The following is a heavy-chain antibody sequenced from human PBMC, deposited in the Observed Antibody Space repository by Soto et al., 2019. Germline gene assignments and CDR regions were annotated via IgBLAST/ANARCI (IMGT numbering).Heavy chain of an antibody. CDR3: ALSDSDLLYGNFYY. V-gene: IGHV3-23*01. J-gene: IGHJ4*01. CDR2: ISGSGGST. Sequence: PGEALKISCAASGFTFSSYAMSWVRQAPGKGLEWVSAISGSGGSTYYADSVKGRFTISRDNSKNTLYLQMNSLRAEDTAVYYCALSDSDLLYGNFYYRGQRSLVTVSS. D-gene: IGHD1-26*01. CDR1: GFTFSSYA.